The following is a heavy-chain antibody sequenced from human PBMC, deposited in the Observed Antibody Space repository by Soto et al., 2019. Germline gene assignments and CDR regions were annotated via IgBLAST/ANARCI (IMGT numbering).Heavy chain of an antibody. CDR3: ARGPVGDLAHAFDI. V-gene: IGHV3-15*01. CDR1: GFTFSNAW. CDR2: IKSKTDGGTT. J-gene: IGHJ3*02. D-gene: IGHD1-26*01. Sequence: GGSLRLSCAASGFTFSNAWMSWVRQAPGKGLEWVGRIKSKTDGGTTDYAAPVKGRFTISRDDSKNTLYLQMNSLRAEDTAVYYCARGPVGDLAHAFDIWGQGTMVTVSS.